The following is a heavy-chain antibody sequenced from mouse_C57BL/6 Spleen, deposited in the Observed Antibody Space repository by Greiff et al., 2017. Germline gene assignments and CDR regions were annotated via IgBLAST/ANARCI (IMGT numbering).Heavy chain of an antibody. Sequence: EVNVVESEGGLVQPGSSMKLSCTASGFTFSDYYMAWVRQVPEKGLEWVANINYDGSSTYYLDSLKSRFIISRYNAKNILYLQMSSLKSEDTATYYCARVFITTVVAEDYFDYWGQGTTLTVSS. CDR3: ARVFITTVVAEDYFDY. V-gene: IGHV5-16*01. CDR2: INYDGSST. CDR1: GFTFSDYY. J-gene: IGHJ2*01. D-gene: IGHD1-1*01.